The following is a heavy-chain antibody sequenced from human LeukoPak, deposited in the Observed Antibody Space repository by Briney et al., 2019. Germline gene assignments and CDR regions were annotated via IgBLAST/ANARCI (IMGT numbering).Heavy chain of an antibody. CDR3: ARFYGDYVLGYYYYYMDV. CDR1: GGSISSYY. Sequence: SETLSLTCTVSGGSISSYYWSWIRQPPGKGLEWIGYIYYSGSTNYNPSLKSRVTISVDTSKNQFSLKLSSVTAADTAVYYCARFYGDYVLGYYYYYMDVWGKGTTVTVSS. D-gene: IGHD4-17*01. J-gene: IGHJ6*03. CDR2: IYYSGST. V-gene: IGHV4-59*01.